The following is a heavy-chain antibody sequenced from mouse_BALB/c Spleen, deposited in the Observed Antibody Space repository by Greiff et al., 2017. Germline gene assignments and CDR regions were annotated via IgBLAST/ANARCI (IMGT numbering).Heavy chain of an antibody. Sequence: EVKVVESGGGLVKPGGSLKLSCAASGFTFSSYAMSWVRQSPEKRLEWVAEISSGGSYTYYPDTVTGRFTISRDNAKNTLYLEMSSLRSEDTAMYYCARDGGLRGYAMDYWGQGTSVTVSS. D-gene: IGHD2-4*01. V-gene: IGHV5-9-4*01. CDR1: GFTFSSYA. J-gene: IGHJ4*01. CDR2: ISSGGSYT. CDR3: ARDGGLRGYAMDY.